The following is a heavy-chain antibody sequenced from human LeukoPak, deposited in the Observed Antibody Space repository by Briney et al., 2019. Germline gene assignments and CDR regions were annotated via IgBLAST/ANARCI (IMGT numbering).Heavy chain of an antibody. Sequence: SVKVSCKASGGTFSSYAISWVRQAPGQGLEWMGGIIPIFGTANYAQKFQGRVTITTDESTSTAYMELSSLRSEDTAVYYCARVPYCSSTSCYRDYYYYYMDVWGKGTTVTVSS. CDR3: ARVPYCSSTSCYRDYYYYYMDV. CDR2: IIPIFGTA. V-gene: IGHV1-69*05. D-gene: IGHD2-2*02. CDR1: GGTFSSYA. J-gene: IGHJ6*03.